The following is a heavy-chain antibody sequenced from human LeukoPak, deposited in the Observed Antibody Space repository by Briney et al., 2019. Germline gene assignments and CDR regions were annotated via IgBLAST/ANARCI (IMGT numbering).Heavy chain of an antibody. Sequence: PADTLSLTCTVSGGSISSGTYYWSWIRQHPGRGLEWIAYIYYSGSTYYNPSLKSRVTISVDTSKNQFSLKLRSVTAADTAVYYCARADCSGGSCYPDFDYWGQGTLVTVSS. CDR2: IYYSGST. CDR3: ARADCSGGSCYPDFDY. V-gene: IGHV4-31*03. D-gene: IGHD2-15*01. J-gene: IGHJ4*02. CDR1: GGSISSGTYY.